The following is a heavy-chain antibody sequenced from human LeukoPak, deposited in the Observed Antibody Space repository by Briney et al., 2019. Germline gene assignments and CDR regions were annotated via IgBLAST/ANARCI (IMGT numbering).Heavy chain of an antibody. Sequence: GGSLRLSCAASGFTFSSYWMSWVRQAPGKGLEWVASIKQDGSEKHYVDSVKGRFTISRDNAKNSLYLQMNSLRAEDTAVYYCARRSDVDAFDIWGQGTMVTVSS. CDR1: GFTFSSYW. J-gene: IGHJ3*02. CDR3: ARRSDVDAFDI. V-gene: IGHV3-7*01. CDR2: IKQDGSEK. D-gene: IGHD3-3*01.